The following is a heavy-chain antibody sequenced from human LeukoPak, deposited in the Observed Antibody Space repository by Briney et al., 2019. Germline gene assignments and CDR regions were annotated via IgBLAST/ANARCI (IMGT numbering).Heavy chain of an antibody. CDR2: FDPEDGET. D-gene: IGHD3-16*02. Sequence: ASVKVSCKVSGYALTELSMHWVRQAPGKGLEWMGGFDPEDGETIYAQKFQGRVTMTDDTSTDTAYMELSSLRSEDTAVYYCATVLYVWGSYRSNWFDPWGQGTLVTVSS. CDR3: ATVLYVWGSYRSNWFDP. J-gene: IGHJ5*02. CDR1: GYALTELS. V-gene: IGHV1-24*01.